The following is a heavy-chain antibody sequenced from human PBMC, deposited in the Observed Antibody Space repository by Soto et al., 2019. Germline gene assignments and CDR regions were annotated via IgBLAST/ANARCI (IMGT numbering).Heavy chain of an antibody. D-gene: IGHD2-2*01. CDR1: GFTFSTYW. Sequence: GGSLRLSCVVSGFTFSTYWMHWVRQAPGKGLVWVSRINTDGSYTNYADFAKGRFTMSRDNAKNTLYLQMNSLRAEDTAVYYCGSSLLWPLDRNYWGQGTLVTVSS. CDR3: GSSLLWPLDRNY. CDR2: INTDGSYT. J-gene: IGHJ4*02. V-gene: IGHV3-74*01.